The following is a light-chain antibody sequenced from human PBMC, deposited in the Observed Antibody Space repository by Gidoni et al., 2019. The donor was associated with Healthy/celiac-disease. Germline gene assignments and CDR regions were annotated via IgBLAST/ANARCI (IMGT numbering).Light chain of an antibody. CDR2: GAS. CDR3: QQYNNWPRGT. V-gene: IGKV3-15*01. CDR1: QSVSSN. J-gene: IGKJ3*01. Sequence: EIVMTQSPATLSVSPGERATISCRPSQSVSSNLAWYQQKPGQAPRLLIYGASTRATGIPARFSGSGSGTEFTLTISSLQSEDLAVYYCQQYNNWPRGTFGPGTKVDIK.